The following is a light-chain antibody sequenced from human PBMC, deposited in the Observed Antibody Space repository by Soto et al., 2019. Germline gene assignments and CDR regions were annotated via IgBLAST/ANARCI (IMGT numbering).Light chain of an antibody. CDR1: TGAVTSGHY. J-gene: IGLJ3*02. V-gene: IGLV7-46*01. CDR3: LLSASGARV. Sequence: QAVVTQEPSLTVSPGGTVSLTCGSSTGAVTSGHYPYWFQQKPGQAPRTLIYDTSNRHSWTPARFSGSLLGGKAALTLSGAQPEDAADYYCLLSASGARVFGGGTKLTVL. CDR2: DTS.